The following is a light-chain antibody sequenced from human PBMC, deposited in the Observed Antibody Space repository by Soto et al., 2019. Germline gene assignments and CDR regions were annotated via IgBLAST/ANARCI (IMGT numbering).Light chain of an antibody. CDR1: QSISSK. CDR3: QQYNNWPPIT. V-gene: IGKV3-15*01. J-gene: IGKJ5*01. Sequence: EIVMTQSPSTLSESPGERATLSCRASQSISSKLAWYQQKPGQAPRLLIYGASTRATGIPVRFSGSGSGTEFTLTITSLQSEDFAVYYCQQYNNWPPITFGQGTRLEI. CDR2: GAS.